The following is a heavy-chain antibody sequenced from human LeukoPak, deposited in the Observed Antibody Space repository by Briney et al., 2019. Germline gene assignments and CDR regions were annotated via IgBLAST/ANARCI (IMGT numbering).Heavy chain of an antibody. CDR1: GYTFTGYY. D-gene: IGHD3-10*01. CDR3: ARGIWFGEGYGMDV. Sequence: GASVKVSCKASGYTFTGYYMHWVRQAPGQGLEWMGWINPNSGGTNYAQKFQGRVTMTRDTSISTAYMELSRLRSDDTAVYYCARGIWFGEGYGMDVWGQGTTVTVSS. V-gene: IGHV1-2*02. CDR2: INPNSGGT. J-gene: IGHJ6*02.